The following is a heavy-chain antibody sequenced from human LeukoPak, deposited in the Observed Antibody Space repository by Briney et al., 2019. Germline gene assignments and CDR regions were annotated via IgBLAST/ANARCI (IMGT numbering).Heavy chain of an antibody. D-gene: IGHD3-16*01. CDR2: IRSNAYGGTT. CDR1: GFTFGDYA. CDR3: TRDDDPSFDY. J-gene: IGHJ4*02. V-gene: IGHV3-49*04. Sequence: GGSVRLSCRSSGFTFGDYAINWVRQAPGMGLEWVGFIRSNAYGGTTEYAASVKGRFTISRDDSKSISYLHMNSLKTEDTAVYYCTRDDDPSFDYWGQGTLVTVSS.